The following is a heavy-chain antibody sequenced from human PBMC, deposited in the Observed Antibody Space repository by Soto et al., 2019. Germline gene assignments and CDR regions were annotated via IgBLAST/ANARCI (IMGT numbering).Heavy chain of an antibody. D-gene: IGHD3-16*01. CDR2: ISFDGSTA. Sequence: QVQLVESGGGVVQPGRSLRLSCAASGFTFTNYGMHWVRQAPGKGLEWVAVISFDGSTAYYADSVKGRFTVSRDNSKSTLYLQMNSLRPEDTAVYYCANDGGADTVIHYYYGVDVW. V-gene: IGHV3-30*18. J-gene: IGHJ6*01. CDR1: GFTFTNYG. CDR3: ANDGGADTVIHYYYGVDV.